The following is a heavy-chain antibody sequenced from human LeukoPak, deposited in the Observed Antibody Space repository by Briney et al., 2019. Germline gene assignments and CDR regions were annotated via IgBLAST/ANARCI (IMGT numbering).Heavy chain of an antibody. CDR3: VRGPHIAATSY. V-gene: IGHV3-7*03. CDR1: GFTFSNYA. Sequence: GGSLRLSCADSGFTFSNYAMTWVRQAPGKGLEWVANIKQDGSEKQYVDSVKGRFAISRDNAKKSLYLQINTLRAEDTAVYYCVRGPHIAATSYWGQGTLVTVSS. D-gene: IGHD6-25*01. CDR2: IKQDGSEK. J-gene: IGHJ4*02.